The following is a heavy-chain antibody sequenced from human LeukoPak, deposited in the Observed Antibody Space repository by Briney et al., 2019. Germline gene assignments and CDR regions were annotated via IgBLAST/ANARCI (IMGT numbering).Heavy chain of an antibody. D-gene: IGHD3-22*01. CDR2: INHSGST. CDR1: GGSFSGYY. CDR3: ARSPLYYYDSSGYLLDY. Sequence: SETLSLTCAVYGGSFSGYYWSWIRQPPGKGLEWIGEINHSGSTNYNPSLKSRVTISVDTSKNQFSLKLSSVTAADTAVYYCARSPLYYYDSSGYLLDYWGQGTLVTVSS. V-gene: IGHV4-34*01. J-gene: IGHJ4*02.